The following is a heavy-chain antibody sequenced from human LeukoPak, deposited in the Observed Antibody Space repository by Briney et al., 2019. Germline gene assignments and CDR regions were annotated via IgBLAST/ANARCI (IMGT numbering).Heavy chain of an antibody. Sequence: TSETLSLTCTVSGGSISSSSYYWGWIRQPPGKGLEWIGSIYYSGSTYYNPSLKSRVTISVDTSKNQFSLKLSSVTAADTAVYYCARENTAMVAGDYWGQGTLVTVSS. CDR3: ARENTAMVAGDY. CDR1: GGSISSSSYY. V-gene: IGHV4-39*07. CDR2: IYYSGST. J-gene: IGHJ4*02. D-gene: IGHD5-18*01.